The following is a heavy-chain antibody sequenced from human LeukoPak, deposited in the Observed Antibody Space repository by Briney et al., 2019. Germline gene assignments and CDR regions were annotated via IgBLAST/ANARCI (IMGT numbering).Heavy chain of an antibody. D-gene: IGHD3-22*01. CDR1: GYTLTELS. CDR3: ATHSRGTMIVVVFDY. J-gene: IGHJ4*02. Sequence: ASVKVSCKVSGYTLTELSMHWVRQAPGKGLEWMGGFDPEDGETIYAQKFQGRVTMTEDTSTDTAYMELSSLRSEDTAVYYCATHSRGTMIVVVFDYWGQGTLVNVSS. CDR2: FDPEDGET. V-gene: IGHV1-24*01.